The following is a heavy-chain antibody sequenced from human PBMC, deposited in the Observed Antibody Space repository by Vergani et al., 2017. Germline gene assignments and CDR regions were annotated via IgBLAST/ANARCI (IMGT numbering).Heavy chain of an antibody. CDR2: IYTSGST. D-gene: IGHD6-13*01. Sequence: QVQLQESGPGLVKPSQTLSLTCTVSGGSISSGSYYWSWIRQPAGKGLEWIGRIYTSGSTNYNPSLKSRVTISVDTSKNQFSLKLSSVTAADTAVYYCARDLLQYSSRVFDYWGQGTLVTVSS. CDR3: ARDLLQYSSRVFDY. J-gene: IGHJ4*02. V-gene: IGHV4-61*02. CDR1: GGSISSGSYY.